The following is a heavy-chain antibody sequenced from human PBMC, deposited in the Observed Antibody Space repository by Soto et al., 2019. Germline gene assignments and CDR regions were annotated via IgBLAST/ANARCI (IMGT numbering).Heavy chain of an antibody. V-gene: IGHV1-18*01. J-gene: IGHJ4*02. CDR3: ARGASVLIPAAQPSRFDS. CDR1: GYSFMKYG. CDR2: ISPYSGYT. Sequence: ASVKVSFKGCGYSFMKYGINWLRQAPGQGLEWVGWISPYSGYTHSAQKFHGRLTLTTDTAASTAYMELRILRSADTALYYCARGASVLIPAAQPSRFDSWGQGTLVTVSS. D-gene: IGHD2-2*01.